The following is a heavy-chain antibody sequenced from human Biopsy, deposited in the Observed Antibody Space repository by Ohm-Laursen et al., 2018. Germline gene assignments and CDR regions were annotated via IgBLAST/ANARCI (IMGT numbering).Heavy chain of an antibody. CDR3: GNEVHGRDY. V-gene: IGHV4-34*08. D-gene: IGHD2-15*01. CDR1: GKTFGDYQ. J-gene: IGHJ4*02. CDR2: INQAGTT. Sequence: SDTLSPTCAVFGKTFGDYQWSWIRQPPGKGLEWIGQINQAGTTNYNPSLKSRVSISADASKYEFSLRLTSVTAADTAVYLCGNEVHGRDYWGLGAQVTVSS.